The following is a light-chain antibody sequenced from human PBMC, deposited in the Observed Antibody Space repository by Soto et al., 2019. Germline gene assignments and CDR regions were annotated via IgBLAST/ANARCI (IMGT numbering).Light chain of an antibody. V-gene: IGKV1-39*01. J-gene: IGKJ3*01. CDR2: AAS. CDR3: QQSYTTPLFT. Sequence: DIQMTQSPSSLSASVGDRVTITCRASQSISDSLNWYQRKPGKAPRLLIYAASTLQSGVPSRFSGSGSATDFTLTISSLQPEDFATYYCQQSYTTPLFTFGPGTKVDIK. CDR1: QSISDS.